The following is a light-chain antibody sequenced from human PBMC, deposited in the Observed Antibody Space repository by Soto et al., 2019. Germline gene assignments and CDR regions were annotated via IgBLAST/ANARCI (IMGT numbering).Light chain of an antibody. V-gene: IGKV1-33*01. CDR3: QHYDHLPPFT. Sequence: DIQMTQSPSSLSASLGERVTITCQASQDIRKYLSWYQQKPGKAPKLLIYGASYLETGVPSRFSGSGYGTDFTFTISSLQPEDIATYYCQHYDHLPPFTFGPGTKVAIK. CDR1: QDIRKY. J-gene: IGKJ3*01. CDR2: GAS.